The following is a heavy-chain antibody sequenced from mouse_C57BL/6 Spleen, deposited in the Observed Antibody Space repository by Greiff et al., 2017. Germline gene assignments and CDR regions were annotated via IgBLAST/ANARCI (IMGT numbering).Heavy chain of an antibody. V-gene: IGHV5-4*01. CDR1: GFTFSSYA. CDR2: ISDGGSYT. Sequence: EVKLVESGGGLVKPGGSLKLSCAASGFTFSSYAMSWVRQTPEKRLEWVATISDGGSYTYYPDNVKGRFTISRENAKNNLYLQMSHLKSEDTAMYYCARDRGYGSSYPYYLDYWGQGTTLTVSS. CDR3: ARDRGYGSSYPYYLDY. J-gene: IGHJ2*01. D-gene: IGHD1-1*01.